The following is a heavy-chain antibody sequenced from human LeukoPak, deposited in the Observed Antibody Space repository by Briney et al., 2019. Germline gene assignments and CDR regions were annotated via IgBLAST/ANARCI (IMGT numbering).Heavy chain of an antibody. CDR3: ARNFPGRTEDV. J-gene: IGHJ6*04. V-gene: IGHV4-59*01. D-gene: IGHD1-14*01. Sequence: SETLSLTCTVSGGSMSTYFWTWVRQSPGKGLEWVGYIYDTITTYNPSLKGRVTISADTSQNQFSLKVTSVTAADTAVYYCARNFPGRTEDVWGKGTTAIVSS. CDR2: IYDTIT. CDR1: GGSMSTYF.